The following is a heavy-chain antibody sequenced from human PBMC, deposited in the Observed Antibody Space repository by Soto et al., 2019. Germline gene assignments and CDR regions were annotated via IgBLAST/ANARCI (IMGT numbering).Heavy chain of an antibody. V-gene: IGHV3-23*01. D-gene: IGHD5-12*01. CDR1: GFTFSSYA. Sequence: EVQLLESGXGLVQPGGSLRLSCAASGFTFSSYAMSWVRQAPGKGLEWVSAISGSGGSTYYADSVKGRFTISRDNSKNTLYLQMNSLRAEDTAVYYCAKGPRISGYANWFDPWGQGTLVTVSS. J-gene: IGHJ5*02. CDR3: AKGPRISGYANWFDP. CDR2: ISGSGGST.